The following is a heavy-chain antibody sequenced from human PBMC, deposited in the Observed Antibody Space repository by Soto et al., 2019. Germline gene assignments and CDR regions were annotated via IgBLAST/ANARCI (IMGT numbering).Heavy chain of an antibody. CDR2: ISYSGST. CDR1: GSSMSSQY. Sequence: PSESLSLTCTVCGSSMSSQYGTWLRQPPGKGLEWIGYISYSGSTYYNPSLKRRVTISAATSRNQFSLKLSSVIAADTAVYYCARADPDASVGYWGQGTLVTVSS. J-gene: IGHJ4*02. D-gene: IGHD3-16*01. CDR3: ARADPDASVGY. V-gene: IGHV4-59*11.